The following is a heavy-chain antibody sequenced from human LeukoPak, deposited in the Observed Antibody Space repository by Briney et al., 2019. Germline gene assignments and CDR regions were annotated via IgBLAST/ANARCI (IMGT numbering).Heavy chain of an antibody. D-gene: IGHD3-22*01. J-gene: IGHJ3*02. V-gene: IGHV4-30-2*01. CDR2: IYHSGST. CDR3: ARDPQTYYYDSSGAFGGFDI. Sequence: SETLSLTCTVSGGSISSGGYYWSWIRQPPGKGLEWIGYIYHSGSTYYNPSLKSRVTISVDRSKNQFSLKLSSVTAADTAVYYCARDPQTYYYDSSGAFGGFDIWGQGTMVTVSS. CDR1: GGSISSGGYY.